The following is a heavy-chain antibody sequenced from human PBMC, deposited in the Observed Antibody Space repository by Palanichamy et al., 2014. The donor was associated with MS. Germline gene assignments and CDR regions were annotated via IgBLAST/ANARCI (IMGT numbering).Heavy chain of an antibody. CDR3: ARDGITFGGLVAMVYMDV. V-gene: IGHV3-21*01. CDR1: GFTFRTSS. CDR2: ISSNGDYI. J-gene: IGHJ6*03. D-gene: IGHD3-16*02. Sequence: EVQLVESGGGLVKPGGSLRLSCAASGFTFRTSSFNWVRQVPGQGLEWVSSISSNGDYINYADSVKDRFIISRDNAENSLYLQMNSLRAEDTAVYYCARDGITFGGLVAMVYMDVWGQGTTVTVSS.